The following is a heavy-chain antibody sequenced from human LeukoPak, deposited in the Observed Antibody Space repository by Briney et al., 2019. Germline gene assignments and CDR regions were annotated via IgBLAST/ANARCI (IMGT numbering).Heavy chain of an antibody. V-gene: IGHV1-69*02. D-gene: IGHD3-16*02. CDR3: ARSLGELSFVDY. J-gene: IGHJ4*02. CDR1: GGTFSSYT. Sequence: SVKVSCKASGGTFSSYTISWVRQAPGQGLEWMGRIIPILGIANYAQKFQGRVTITADKSTSTAYMELSSLRSEDTAVYYCARSLGELSFVDYWGQETLVTVSS. CDR2: IIPILGIA.